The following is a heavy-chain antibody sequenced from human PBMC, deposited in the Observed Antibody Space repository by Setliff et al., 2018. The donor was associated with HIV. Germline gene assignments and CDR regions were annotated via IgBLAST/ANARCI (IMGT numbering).Heavy chain of an antibody. Sequence: VASVKVSCKTSGGTFSIFSITWVRQAPGQGLEWMGGIIPVLGPPNYAQRFQRRLTITADESTNTAYMELSSLKSEDTAVYYCARDPTGGAARFDYWGQGTLVTVSS. CDR2: IIPVLGPP. CDR3: ARDPTGGAARFDY. J-gene: IGHJ4*02. V-gene: IGHV1-69*13. D-gene: IGHD6-6*01. CDR1: GGTFSIFS.